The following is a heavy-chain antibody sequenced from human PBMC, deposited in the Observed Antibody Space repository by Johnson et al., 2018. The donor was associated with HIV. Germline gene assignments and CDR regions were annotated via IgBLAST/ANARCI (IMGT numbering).Heavy chain of an antibody. CDR1: GFTFSNHA. J-gene: IGHJ3*01. CDR2: ISGSGDRT. Sequence: VQLVESGGGLVKPGGSLRLSCAASGFTFSNHAMSWVRQAPGKGLEWVSGISGSGDRTYDADSVKGRFTISRDNSKSTLYLQMHSPGAEDTAVYYCASGKFSVRVVIFIDVWGQGTMVTVSA. CDR3: ASGKFSVRVVIFIDV. D-gene: IGHD3-22*01. V-gene: IGHV3-23*04.